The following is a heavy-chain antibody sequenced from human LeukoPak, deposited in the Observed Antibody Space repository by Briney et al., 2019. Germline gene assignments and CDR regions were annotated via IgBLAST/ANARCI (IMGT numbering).Heavy chain of an antibody. J-gene: IGHJ4*02. Sequence: GGSLRLSCAASGFTFSPYAVHWVRQAPGKGLEWVAVISSDGSNNYHADSVKGRFTISRDNSKNTLYLQMTSLRTEDTAVYYCVRGSTQWLARWGAFFDYWGQRTLVTVSS. CDR1: GFTFSPYA. CDR3: VRGSTQWLARWGAFFDY. CDR2: ISSDGSNN. D-gene: IGHD6-19*01. V-gene: IGHV3-30*04.